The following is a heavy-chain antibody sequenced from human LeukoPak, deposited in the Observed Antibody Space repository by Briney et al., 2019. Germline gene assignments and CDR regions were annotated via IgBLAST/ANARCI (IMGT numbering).Heavy chain of an antibody. Sequence: PSETLSLTCTVSGASISGSSSYWGWLRQPPGKGLEWIASIYESENPQYSPSLKSRVTISVDTSKNQFSLNLSSVTAADTAVYYCARLGPDGYNYAQKYFDYWGQGTLVTVSS. D-gene: IGHD5-24*01. CDR3: ARLGPDGYNYAQKYFDY. CDR1: GASISGSSSY. J-gene: IGHJ4*02. V-gene: IGHV4-39*01. CDR2: IYESENP.